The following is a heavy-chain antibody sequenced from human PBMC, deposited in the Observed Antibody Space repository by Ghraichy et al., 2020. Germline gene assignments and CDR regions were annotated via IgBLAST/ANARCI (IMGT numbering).Heavy chain of an antibody. V-gene: IGHV4-34*01. CDR1: GGSFSGYY. J-gene: IGHJ1*01. CDR2: INHSGSST. D-gene: IGHD1-26*01. CDR3: ARGWESTGAGFQH. Sequence: SETLSLTCAVYGGSFSGYYWSWIRQPPGKGLELMWDINHSGSSTNYNPSLKRRVTISVETSKNQFFLHLSSLTAADTAVYYCARGWESTGAGFQHWGKGTLFTASS.